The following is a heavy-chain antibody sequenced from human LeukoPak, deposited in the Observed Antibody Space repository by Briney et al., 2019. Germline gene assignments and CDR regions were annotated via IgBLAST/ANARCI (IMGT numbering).Heavy chain of an antibody. Sequence: SETLSLTCAVYGGSFSGYYWSWIRQPPGKGLEWIGEINHSGSTNYNPSLKSRVTISVDTSKNQFSLKLSSVTAADTAVYYCAREPNWNGRAFDIWGQGTMVTASS. CDR3: AREPNWNGRAFDI. CDR1: GGSFSGYY. J-gene: IGHJ3*02. D-gene: IGHD1-1*01. CDR2: INHSGST. V-gene: IGHV4-34*01.